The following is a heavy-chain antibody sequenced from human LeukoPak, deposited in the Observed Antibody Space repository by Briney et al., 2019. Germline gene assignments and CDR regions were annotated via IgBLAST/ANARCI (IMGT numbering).Heavy chain of an antibody. J-gene: IGHJ5*02. CDR2: ISWNSGSI. CDR3: ARDNGYCTGGSCYRWFET. D-gene: IGHD2-15*01. CDR1: GFTFDDYA. Sequence: GGSLRLSCAASGFTFDDYAMHWVRQAPGKGLEWVSGISWNSGSIGYGDSVKGRFTISRDDAKNSVSLQMNSLRAEDTAVYYCARDNGYCTGGSCYRWFETWGQGTLVTVSS. V-gene: IGHV3-9*01.